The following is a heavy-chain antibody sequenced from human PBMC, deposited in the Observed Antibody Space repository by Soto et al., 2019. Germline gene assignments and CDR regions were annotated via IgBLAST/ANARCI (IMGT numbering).Heavy chain of an antibody. D-gene: IGHD2-15*01. J-gene: IGHJ6*02. V-gene: IGHV1-58*01. Sequence: GASVKVSCKASGFTFTSSAVQWVRQARGQRLEWIGWIVVGSGNTNYAQKFQERVTITRDMSTSTANMKQSSLRSEDTAVYYSERIPPPPGGGNKPSYYYGMDVWGQGTTVTVSS. CDR3: ERIPPPPGGGNKPSYYYGMDV. CDR1: GFTFTSSA. CDR2: IVVGSGNT.